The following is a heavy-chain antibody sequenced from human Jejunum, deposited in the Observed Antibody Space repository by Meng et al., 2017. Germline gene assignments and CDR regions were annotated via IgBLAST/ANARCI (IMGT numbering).Heavy chain of an antibody. CDR2: IYWDDDK. CDR3: AHRLAVGSPWPWGYFDY. J-gene: IGHJ4*02. D-gene: IGHD1-26*01. V-gene: IGHV2-5*02. Sequence: QVSCDESGLLLGKPTPARTLTVTFFGYSLSTSGVGVGWLRQPPGEALAWLAVIYWDDDKRYKPSLKTSLTITKDTSRNHVDLTMTNLVPVDPATYYCAHRLAVGSPWPWGYFDYWGQGTLVTVSS. CDR1: GYSLSTSGVG.